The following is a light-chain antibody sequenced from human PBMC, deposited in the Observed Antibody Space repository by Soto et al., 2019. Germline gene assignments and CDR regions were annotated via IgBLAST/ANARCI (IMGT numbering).Light chain of an antibody. CDR2: EVS. Sequence: QSALTQSASVSGSPGQSITISCTGTSSDVGGYDYVSWYQLHPGKAPKLMVFEVSNRPSGVSYRFTGSKSGNTASLTISGLQAEDEADYYCSSYTTTSTLVFGGGTKLTVL. CDR3: SSYTTTSTLV. J-gene: IGLJ3*02. CDR1: SSDVGGYDY. V-gene: IGLV2-14*01.